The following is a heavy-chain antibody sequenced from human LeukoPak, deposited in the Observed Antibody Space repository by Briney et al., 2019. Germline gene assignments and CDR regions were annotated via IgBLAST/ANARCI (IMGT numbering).Heavy chain of an antibody. CDR2: INPNSGGT. CDR1: GYTFTGYY. CDR3: ARAYDSSGYYFARRAYYYYYMDV. D-gene: IGHD3-22*01. J-gene: IGHJ6*03. V-gene: IGHV1-2*06. Sequence: ASVKVSCKASGYTFTGYYMHWVRQAPRQGLEWMGRINPNSGGTNYAQKFQGRVTMTRDTSISTAYMELSRLRSDDTAVYYCARAYDSSGYYFARRAYYYYYMDVWGKGTTVTVSS.